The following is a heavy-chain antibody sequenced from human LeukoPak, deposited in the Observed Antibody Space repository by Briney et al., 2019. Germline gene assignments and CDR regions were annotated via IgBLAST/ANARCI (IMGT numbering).Heavy chain of an antibody. Sequence: PGGSLRLSRAASGFTFSSYAMSWVRQAPGKGLEWVSAISGSGGSTYYADSVKGRFTISRDNSKNTLYLQMNSLRAEDTAVYYCAKARGAVAGTAPDYWGQGTLVTVSS. J-gene: IGHJ4*02. CDR1: GFTFSSYA. D-gene: IGHD6-19*01. CDR3: AKARGAVAGTAPDY. CDR2: ISGSGGST. V-gene: IGHV3-23*01.